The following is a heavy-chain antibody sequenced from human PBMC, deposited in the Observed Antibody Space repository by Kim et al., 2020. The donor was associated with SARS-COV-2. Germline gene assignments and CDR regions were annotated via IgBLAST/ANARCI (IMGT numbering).Heavy chain of an antibody. J-gene: IGHJ4*02. D-gene: IGHD5-18*01. Sequence: FQGRVTMTRDTSTSTVYMELSSLRSEDTALYYCARDREGGYTPHLNFFDYWGQGTLVTVSS. V-gene: IGHV1-46*01. CDR3: ARDREGGYTPHLNFFDY.